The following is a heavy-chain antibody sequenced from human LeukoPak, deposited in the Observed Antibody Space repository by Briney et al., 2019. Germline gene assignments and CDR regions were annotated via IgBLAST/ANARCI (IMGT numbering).Heavy chain of an antibody. D-gene: IGHD3-22*01. CDR1: GYTFTSYT. CDR2: INTGNGNT. Sequence: ASVKVSCKASGYTFTSYTMHWVRQAPGQRLEWMGWINTGNGNTKYSQEFQGRVTITRDTSASTAYMELSSLRSEDTAVYYCARDLGYYDSDDYYRGAEYFQHWGQGTLVTVSS. CDR3: ARDLGYYDSDDYYRGAEYFQH. J-gene: IGHJ1*01. V-gene: IGHV1-3*03.